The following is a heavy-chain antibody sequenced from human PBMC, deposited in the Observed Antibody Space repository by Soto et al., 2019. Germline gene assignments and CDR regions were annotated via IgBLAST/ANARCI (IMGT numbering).Heavy chain of an antibody. D-gene: IGHD2-2*01. J-gene: IGHJ4*02. V-gene: IGHV3-23*01. CDR3: ARDFAHGSTKSDY. CDR2: FTGSGNT. CDR1: GFTFSSYA. Sequence: PGGSLRLSCAASGFTFSSYAMSWVRQAPEKGLEWVSTFTGSGNTYYADSVKGRFTISRDTSKNTLYLQMNSLRAEDTAVYYCARDFAHGSTKSDYWGVGTLRTVSS.